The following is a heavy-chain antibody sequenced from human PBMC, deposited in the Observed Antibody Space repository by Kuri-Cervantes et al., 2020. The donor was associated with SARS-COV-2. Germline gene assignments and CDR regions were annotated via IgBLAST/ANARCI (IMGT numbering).Heavy chain of an antibody. CDR1: GGSISSSSYY. V-gene: IGHV4-39*02. D-gene: IGHD3-10*01. CDR3: ARDTMVRGVIMTYYYYGMDV. Sequence: SETLSLTCTVSGGSISSSSYYWGWIRQPPGKGLEWIGSIYYSGSTYYNPSLKSRVTISVDTSKNQFSLKLSSVTAADTAVYYCARDTMVRGVIMTYYYYGMDVWGQGPTVTVSS. CDR2: IYYSGST. J-gene: IGHJ6*02.